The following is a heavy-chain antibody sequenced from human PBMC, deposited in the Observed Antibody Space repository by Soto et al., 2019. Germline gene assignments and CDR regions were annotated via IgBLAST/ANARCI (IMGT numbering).Heavy chain of an antibody. CDR2: IRSKAYGGAT. CDR3: TRRKYFDY. J-gene: IGHJ4*02. CDR1: GFTFGDYA. Sequence: SLRLSCTGSGFTFGDYAMSWFRQAPGKGLEWVGFIRSKAYGGATECAASVKGRFTISRDDSKSIAYLQMNSLKTEDTAVYYCTRRKYFDYWGQGTLVTVSS. V-gene: IGHV3-49*03. D-gene: IGHD6-6*01.